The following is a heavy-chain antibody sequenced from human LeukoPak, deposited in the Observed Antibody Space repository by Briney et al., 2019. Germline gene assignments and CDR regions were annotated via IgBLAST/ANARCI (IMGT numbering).Heavy chain of an antibody. V-gene: IGHV4-34*01. Sequence: SETLSLTCAVYGGSFSGYYWSWIRQPPGKGLEWIGEINHSGSTNYNPSLKSRVTISVDTSKNQFSLKLSSVTAADTAVYYCARAEGDAAMPFDYWGQGTLVIVPS. CDR1: GGSFSGYY. J-gene: IGHJ4*02. D-gene: IGHD5-18*01. CDR3: ARAEGDAAMPFDY. CDR2: INHSGST.